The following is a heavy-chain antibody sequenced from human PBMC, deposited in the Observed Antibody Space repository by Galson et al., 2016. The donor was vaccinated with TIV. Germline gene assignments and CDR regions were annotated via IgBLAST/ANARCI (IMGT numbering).Heavy chain of an antibody. CDR3: ARGGGDGQKALTHFDH. J-gene: IGHJ4*02. CDR2: TYSRSRWYN. CDR1: GDSVSSKSAA. V-gene: IGHV6-1*01. D-gene: IGHD5-24*01. Sequence: CAISGDSVSSKSAAWNWIRQSPSRGLEWLGRTYSRSRWYNEYAVSVRSRISINPDTSKNQFSLQLNSVTPEDTAIYYCARGGGDGQKALTHFDHWGQGTLFTVSS.